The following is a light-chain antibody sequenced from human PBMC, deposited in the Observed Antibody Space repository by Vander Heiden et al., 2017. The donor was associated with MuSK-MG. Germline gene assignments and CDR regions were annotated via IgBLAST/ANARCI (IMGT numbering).Light chain of an antibody. CDR1: QSISSY. Sequence: DIQMTQSPSSLSASVGDRVTITCRASQSISSYLNWYQQKPGKAPKLQIYAASSLQSGVASRFSGSGSGTDFTLTISRLQPEDFATYYCQHSDSTPRTFGQGTKLDIK. CDR2: AAS. V-gene: IGKV1-39*01. J-gene: IGKJ2*01. CDR3: QHSDSTPRT.